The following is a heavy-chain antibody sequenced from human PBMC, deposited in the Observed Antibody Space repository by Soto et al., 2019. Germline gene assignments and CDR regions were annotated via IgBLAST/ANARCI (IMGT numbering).Heavy chain of an antibody. D-gene: IGHD4-17*01. V-gene: IGHV3-30-3*01. CDR1: GFTFSSYA. CDR3: ARPPDYGDYFYPNWFDP. CDR2: ISYDGSNK. Sequence: QVQLVESGGGVVQPGRSLRLSCAASGFTFSSYAMHWVGQAPGKGLEWVAVISYDGSNKYYADSVKGRFTISRDNSKNTLYLQMNSLRAEDTAVYYCARPPDYGDYFYPNWFDPWGQGTLVTVSS. J-gene: IGHJ5*02.